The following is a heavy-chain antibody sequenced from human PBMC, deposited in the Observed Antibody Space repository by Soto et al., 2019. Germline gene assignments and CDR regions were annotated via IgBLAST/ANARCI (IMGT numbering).Heavy chain of an antibody. CDR1: GFTFSTYG. D-gene: IGHD3-16*01. CDR2: GGSGGST. V-gene: IGHV3-23*01. Sequence: DVQLLESGGGSVQRGGSLRLSCAASGFTFSTYGMTWVRQAPGKGLEWVSYGGSGGSTYYADSVKGRFTISRDNSTNTLYLQMNSLRAEDTALYYYVKFRGRADHYDYMAVLGNGTTVTVSS. J-gene: IGHJ6*03. CDR3: VKFRGRADHYDYMAV.